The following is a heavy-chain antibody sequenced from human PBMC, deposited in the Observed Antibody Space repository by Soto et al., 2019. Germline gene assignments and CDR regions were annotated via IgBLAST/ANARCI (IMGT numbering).Heavy chain of an antibody. CDR1: GFTFSSYG. Sequence: QVQLVESGGGVVQPGRSLRLSCAASGFTFSSYGMHWVRQAPGRGLAWVAVISYDGSNKYYVDCVKGRFTISRDNSKNTLYLQMNSLRAEDTAVYYCAKTFLIAAAGTYQGDYWGQGTLVTVSS. V-gene: IGHV3-30*18. CDR2: ISYDGSNK. D-gene: IGHD6-13*01. J-gene: IGHJ4*02. CDR3: AKTFLIAAAGTYQGDY.